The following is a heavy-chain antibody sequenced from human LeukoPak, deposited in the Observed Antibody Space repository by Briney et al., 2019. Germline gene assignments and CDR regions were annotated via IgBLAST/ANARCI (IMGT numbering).Heavy chain of an antibody. CDR2: INQYGSER. J-gene: IGHJ4*02. CDR1: GFTFSSHW. CDR3: ARDHVVDGLVFDY. D-gene: IGHD2-15*01. V-gene: IGHV3-7*01. Sequence: PGGSLRLSCAASGFTFSSHWMSWVRQAPGKGLEWAANINQYGSERNYVDSVKGRFTISRDNAKSSLYLQMNSLRAEDTAIYYCARDHVVDGLVFDYWGQGTLVTVSS.